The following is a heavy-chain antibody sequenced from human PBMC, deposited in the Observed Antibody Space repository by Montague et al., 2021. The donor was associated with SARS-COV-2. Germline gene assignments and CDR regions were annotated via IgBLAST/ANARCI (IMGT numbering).Heavy chain of an antibody. Sequence: GTLSLTCAVSGGSISSSHWWSWVRQPPGKGLEWIGEIYHSGSTNYNPSLKSRVTISIDKSKNQFSLKLSSVTTADTAVYYCAREFRTYGYGGQYWYFDLWGRGTLVTVSS. D-gene: IGHD3-10*01. CDR2: IYHSGST. J-gene: IGHJ2*01. V-gene: IGHV4-4*02. CDR1: GGSISSSHW. CDR3: AREFRTYGYGGQYWYFDL.